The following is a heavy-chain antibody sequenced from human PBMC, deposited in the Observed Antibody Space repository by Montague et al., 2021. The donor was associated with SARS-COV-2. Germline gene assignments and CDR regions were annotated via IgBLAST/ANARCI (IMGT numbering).Heavy chain of an antibody. CDR3: TREGYQVLWSDYYYYGMDV. CDR2: INHSGST. CDR1: GGSFSGYY. Sequence: SETLSLTCAVYGGSFSGYYWSWIRQPPGKGLEWIGEINHSGSTNYNPSLESRVTISVDTSKNQFSLKLSSATAADTAVYYCTREGYQVLWSDYYYYGMDVWGQGTTVTVSS. V-gene: IGHV4-34*01. J-gene: IGHJ6*02. D-gene: IGHD2-2*01.